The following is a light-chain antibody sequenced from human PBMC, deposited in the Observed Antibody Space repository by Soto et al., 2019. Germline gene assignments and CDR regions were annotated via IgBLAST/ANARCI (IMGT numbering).Light chain of an antibody. CDR3: QQYNNWPLT. CDR1: QSVSSN. J-gene: IGKJ4*01. Sequence: EIVMTQSPATLSVFPGERATLSCRASQSVSSNLAWYQQKPGQAPRLLTYGVSTRATGIPARFSGSGSGTEFTLNISSLQSEDFAAYYCQQYNNWPLTFGGGTKVEIK. V-gene: IGKV3-15*01. CDR2: GVS.